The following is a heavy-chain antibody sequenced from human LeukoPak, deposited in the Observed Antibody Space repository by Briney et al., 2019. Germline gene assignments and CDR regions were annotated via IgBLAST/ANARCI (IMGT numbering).Heavy chain of an antibody. CDR1: GYTFTSYY. CDR2: INPSGGST. V-gene: IGHV1-46*01. CDR3: ARDHYYDSSGYSFYFDY. D-gene: IGHD3-22*01. J-gene: IGHJ4*02. Sequence: ASVKVSCKASGYTFTSYYMHWVRQAPGQGLDWMGIINPSGGSTSYAQKFQGRVTMTRDMSTSPVSMELSSLRSEDTAVYYCARDHYYDSSGYSFYFDYWGQGTLVTVSS.